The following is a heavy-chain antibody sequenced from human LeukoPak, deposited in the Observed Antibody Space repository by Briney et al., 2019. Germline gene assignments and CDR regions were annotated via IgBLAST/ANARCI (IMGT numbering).Heavy chain of an antibody. D-gene: IGHD3-10*01. J-gene: IGHJ3*02. V-gene: IGHV4-4*09. CDR1: GASINSYY. CDR2: FYTSRST. CDR3: ARHFGHYDAFDI. Sequence: SETLSLTCTVSGASINSYYWSWIRQPPGKGLEWVGYFYTSRSTNYNPSLKSRVTISVDTSKNQFSLKLRSVTAADTAYYYCARHFGHYDAFDIWGQGTMVTVSS.